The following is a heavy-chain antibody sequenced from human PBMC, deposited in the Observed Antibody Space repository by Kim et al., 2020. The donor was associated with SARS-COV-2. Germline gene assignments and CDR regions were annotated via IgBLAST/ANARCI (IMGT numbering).Heavy chain of an antibody. J-gene: IGHJ2*01. CDR3: ARGFATIVRYFDL. V-gene: IGHV4-34*01. Sequence: NPSLKSRVTISVDTSKNQFSLKLSSVTAADTAVYYCARGFATIVRYFDLWGRGTLVTVSS. D-gene: IGHD5-12*01.